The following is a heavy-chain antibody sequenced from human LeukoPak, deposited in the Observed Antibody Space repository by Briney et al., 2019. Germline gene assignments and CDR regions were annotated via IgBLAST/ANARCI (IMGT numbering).Heavy chain of an antibody. J-gene: IGHJ5*02. V-gene: IGHV4-38-2*02. CDR2: IYHSGST. D-gene: IGHD4-17*01. Sequence: SETLSLTCTVSGYSISSGYYWGWIRQPPGRGLEWIGSIYHSGSTYYNPSLKGRVTISVDTSKNQFSLKLSSVTAADTAVYYCARESSGRYGDYTYLFDPWGQGTLVTVSS. CDR3: ARESSGRYGDYTYLFDP. CDR1: GYSISSGYY.